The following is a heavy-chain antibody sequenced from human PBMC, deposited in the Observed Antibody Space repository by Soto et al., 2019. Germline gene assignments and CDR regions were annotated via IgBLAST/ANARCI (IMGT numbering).Heavy chain of an antibody. V-gene: IGHV3-33*01. CDR3: AIGKNDFNAFDI. CDR1: GFTFSSYG. Sequence: QVQLVESGGGVVQPGRSLRLSCAASGFTFSSYGIHWVRQAPGTGLEWVAVIWYDGSNKYYADSVKGRFTVSRDNSKNKLYLQMNSLRAEDTAVYYCAIGKNDFNAFDIWGQGTMVTVSS. J-gene: IGHJ3*02. D-gene: IGHD2-21*02. CDR2: IWYDGSNK.